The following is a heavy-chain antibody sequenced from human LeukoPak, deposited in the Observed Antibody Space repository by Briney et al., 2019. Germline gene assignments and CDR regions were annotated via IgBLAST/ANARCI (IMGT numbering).Heavy chain of an antibody. CDR1: GGSISSSSHN. Sequence: PSETLSLTCIVSGGSISSSSHNWGWIRQPPGEGLEWIASIYYSGSTYYSPSLKSRVTMSVDTSKNQFSLKLSSVTAADTAVYYCARGGYSSGYLYYFDYWAREPWSPSPQ. J-gene: IGHJ4*02. CDR2: IYYSGST. CDR3: ARGGYSSGYLYYFDY. D-gene: IGHD5-18*01. V-gene: IGHV4-39*01.